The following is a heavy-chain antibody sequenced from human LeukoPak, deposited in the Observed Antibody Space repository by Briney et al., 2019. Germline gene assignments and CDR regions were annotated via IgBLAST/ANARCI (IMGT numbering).Heavy chain of an antibody. J-gene: IGHJ6*03. CDR1: GYSISSGYY. CDR3: ARDRNWNYRGPYYMDV. CDR2: IYHSGST. D-gene: IGHD1-7*01. Sequence: SETLSLTCTVSGYSISSGYYWGWIRQPPGKGLEWIGSIYHSGSTYYNPSLKSRVTISVDTSKNQFSLKLSSVTAADTAVYYCARDRNWNYRGPYYMDVWGKGTTVTVSS. V-gene: IGHV4-38-2*02.